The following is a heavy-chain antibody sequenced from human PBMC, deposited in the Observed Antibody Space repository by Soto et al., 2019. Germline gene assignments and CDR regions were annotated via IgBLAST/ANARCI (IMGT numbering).Heavy chain of an antibody. D-gene: IGHD3-22*01. CDR2: IYSGGST. CDR1: GFTFSSYA. J-gene: IGHJ1*01. CDR3: ARVGGDYYDSSGYYYGYFQH. V-gene: IGHV3-23*03. Sequence: EVQLLESGGGLVQPGGSLRLSCAASGFTFSSYAMSWVRQAPGKGLEWVSVIYSGGSTYYADSVKGRFTISRDNSKNTLYLQMNSLRAEDTAVYYCARVGGDYYDSSGYYYGYFQHWGQGTLVTVSS.